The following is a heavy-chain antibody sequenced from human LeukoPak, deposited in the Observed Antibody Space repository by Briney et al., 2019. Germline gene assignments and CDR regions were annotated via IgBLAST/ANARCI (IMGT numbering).Heavy chain of an antibody. D-gene: IGHD2-15*01. V-gene: IGHV3-30*02. CDR1: GFTFSSHG. J-gene: IGHJ4*02. CDR3: AKDKDSTNWYFDY. Sequence: GGVLRLSCAASGFTFSSHGMHWVRPAPGKGLEWVAFIRYDGTNKYYADSVKGRCTISRDNSKNTLYLQMNSLRAEDTAVYYCAKDKDSTNWYFDYWGQGTLVTVSS. CDR2: IRYDGTNK.